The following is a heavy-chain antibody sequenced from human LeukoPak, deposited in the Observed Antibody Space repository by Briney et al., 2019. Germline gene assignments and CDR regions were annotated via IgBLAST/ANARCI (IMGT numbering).Heavy chain of an antibody. V-gene: IGHV1-8*01. CDR2: MNPNSGNT. Sequence: ASVKVSCKASGYTFTSYDINWVRQATGQGLEWMGWMNPNSGNTGYAQKFQGRVTITRDTSASTAYMELSSLRSEDTAVYYCARGLRRRSSGWSRYEGDYYGMDVWGQGTTVTVSS. J-gene: IGHJ6*02. CDR3: ARGLRRRSSGWSRYEGDYYGMDV. D-gene: IGHD6-19*01. CDR1: GYTFTSYD.